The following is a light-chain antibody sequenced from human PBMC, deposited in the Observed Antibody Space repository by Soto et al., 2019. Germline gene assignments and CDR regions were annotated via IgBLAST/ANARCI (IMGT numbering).Light chain of an antibody. V-gene: IGLV1-40*01. CDR1: SSNIGAGYD. CDR2: GNT. CDR3: QSYDAGLGGVV. Sequence: QSVLTQPPSMSGAPGQRVTISCTGSSSNIGAGYDVHWYQQLPGTAPKILISGNTHRHSGVPDRFSASTSGTSASLAITGLLSEYEGDYYCQSYDAGLGGVVFGGGTKLTVL. J-gene: IGLJ2*01.